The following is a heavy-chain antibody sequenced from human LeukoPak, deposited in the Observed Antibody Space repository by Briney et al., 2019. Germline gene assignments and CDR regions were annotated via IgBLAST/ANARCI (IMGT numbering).Heavy chain of an antibody. D-gene: IGHD3-22*01. CDR1: HYSISSNYY. J-gene: IGHJ4*02. CDR2: IYHSGST. Sequence: SETLSLTCTVSHYSISSNYYWGRIRQPPGKGLEWIGSIYHSGSTYYNPSLKSRVTISVDTSKTQFPLKFTSVTAADTAVYYCARSSGYMSYWGQGTLVTISS. CDR3: ARSSGYMSY. V-gene: IGHV4-38-2*02.